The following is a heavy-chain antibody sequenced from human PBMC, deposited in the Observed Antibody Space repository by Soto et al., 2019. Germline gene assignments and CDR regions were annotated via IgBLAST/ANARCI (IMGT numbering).Heavy chain of an antibody. CDR1: GFTFSSYG. D-gene: IGHD3-9*01. Sequence: QVQLVESGGGVVQPGRSLRLSCAASGFTFSSYGMHWVRQAPGKGLEWVAVISYDGSNKYYADSVKGRFTISRDNSKNTLYLQMNSLRAEDTAVYYCAKEGPYYAILTGYYRHYYYYMDVWGKGTTVTVSS. CDR2: ISYDGSNK. V-gene: IGHV3-30*18. J-gene: IGHJ6*03. CDR3: AKEGPYYAILTGYYRHYYYYMDV.